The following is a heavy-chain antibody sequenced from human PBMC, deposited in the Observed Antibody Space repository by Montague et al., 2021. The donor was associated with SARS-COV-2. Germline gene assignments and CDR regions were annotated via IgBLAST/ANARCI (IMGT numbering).Heavy chain of an antibody. CDR3: VCGGITTRGLIYYYGMDV. V-gene: IGHV4-34*01. CDR1: GGSFSGYY. D-gene: IGHD4-11*01. CDR2: INHSGST. J-gene: IGHJ6*02. Sequence: SETLSLTCAVYGGSFSGYYWTWIRQPPRKGLEWIGEINHSGSTNYNPSLKSRVTISVDTSKNQFSLKLSSVTAADTAVYYCVCGGITTRGLIYYYGMDVWGQGTTVTVSS.